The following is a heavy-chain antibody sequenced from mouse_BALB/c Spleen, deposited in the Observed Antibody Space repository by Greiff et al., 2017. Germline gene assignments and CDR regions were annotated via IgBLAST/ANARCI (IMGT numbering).Heavy chain of an antibody. CDR1: GFNIKDYY. J-gene: IGHJ2*01. V-gene: IGHV14-4*02. Sequence: VQLQQSGAELVRSGASVKLSCTASGFNIKDYYMHWVKQRPEQGLEWIGWIDPENGDTEYAPKFQGKATITADTSSNTAYLQLSSLTSEDTAVYYCARYYGNYFDYWGQGTTLTVSS. CDR3: ARYYGNYFDY. D-gene: IGHD2-1*01. CDR2: IDPENGDT.